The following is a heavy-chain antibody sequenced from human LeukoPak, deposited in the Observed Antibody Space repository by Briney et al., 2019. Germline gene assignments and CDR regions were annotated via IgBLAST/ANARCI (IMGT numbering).Heavy chain of an antibody. D-gene: IGHD6-13*01. J-gene: IGHJ4*02. CDR2: INRNGDNT. CDR1: GFTFDDYG. Sequence: PGGSLRLSCEASGFTFDDYGMSWVRQVPGKGLEWVSGINRNGDNTDYADSVKGRFTISRDNAKNSLYLQMNSLRAEDTAVYYCARERQQLGASFDYWGQGTLVTVSS. CDR3: ARERQQLGASFDY. V-gene: IGHV3-20*04.